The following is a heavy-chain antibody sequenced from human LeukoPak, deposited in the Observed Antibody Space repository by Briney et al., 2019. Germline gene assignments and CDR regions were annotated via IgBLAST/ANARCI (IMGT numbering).Heavy chain of an antibody. CDR2: ISYDGRNK. D-gene: IGHD1-26*01. CDR1: GFTFSRYG. CDR3: ARDGGGSYHY. V-gene: IGHV3-30*03. Sequence: GGSLRLSCAASGFTFSRYGMHWVRQAPGKGLEWVAVISYDGRNKYYEDSVKGRFTISRDNSKNTLYLQMNSLRAEDTAVYYCARDGGGSYHYWGQGTLVTVSS. J-gene: IGHJ4*02.